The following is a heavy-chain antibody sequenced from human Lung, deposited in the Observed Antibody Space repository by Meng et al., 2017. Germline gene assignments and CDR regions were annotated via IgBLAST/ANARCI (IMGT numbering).Heavy chain of an antibody. D-gene: IGHD6-13*01. Sequence: GGSLRLSCAASGFTFSSYEMNWVRQAPGKGLEWVSYISSSGSTIYYADSVKCRFTISRDNAKNTLYLQMDSLSADDTAIYFCASLRSSSWYRLDYWGQGTLVTVSS. CDR1: GFTFSSYE. CDR2: ISSSGSTI. J-gene: IGHJ4*02. CDR3: ASLRSSSWYRLDY. V-gene: IGHV3-48*03.